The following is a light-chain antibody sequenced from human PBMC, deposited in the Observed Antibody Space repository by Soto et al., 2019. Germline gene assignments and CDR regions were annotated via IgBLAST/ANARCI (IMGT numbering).Light chain of an antibody. V-gene: IGLV1-44*01. CDR2: SNN. Sequence: QSVLTQPPSASGTPGQRVTISCSGSSSNIGSNTVNWYQQLPGTAPKLLIYSNNQRPSGVPDRFSGSKSGTSASLAISGLQSEDEAEYYCAACDDSLKGVVFGGGTKLTVL. J-gene: IGLJ2*01. CDR3: AACDDSLKGVV. CDR1: SSNIGSNT.